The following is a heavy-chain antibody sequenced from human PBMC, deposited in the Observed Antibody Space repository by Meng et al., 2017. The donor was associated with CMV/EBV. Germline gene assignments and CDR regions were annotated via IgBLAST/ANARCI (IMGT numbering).Heavy chain of an antibody. CDR2: IIPIFGTA. CDR1: GRTFSSYA. Sequence: GSSVQLPYQSSGRTFSSYAIRWLRQAPGQGLEWLGGIIPIFGTANYAQKFQGRVTITADESTSTAYMELSSLRSEDTAVYYCAREVDDYGDGWYFDLWGRGTLVTVSS. J-gene: IGHJ2*01. D-gene: IGHD4-17*01. V-gene: IGHV1-69*01. CDR3: AREVDDYGDGWYFDL.